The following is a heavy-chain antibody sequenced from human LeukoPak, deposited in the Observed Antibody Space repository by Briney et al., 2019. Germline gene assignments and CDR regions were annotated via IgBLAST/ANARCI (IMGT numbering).Heavy chain of an antibody. Sequence: SETLSLTCTVPGGSISSNYWSWIRQPAGKGLEWIGRIHTSGSTNYNPSLKSRVTISLDTSKNQFSLKLSSVTAADTAVYYCPRTVTVTTSWCYFDLWGRGTLVTVSS. CDR1: GGSISSNY. CDR2: IHTSGST. V-gene: IGHV4-4*07. D-gene: IGHD4-17*01. J-gene: IGHJ2*01. CDR3: PRTVTVTTSWCYFDL.